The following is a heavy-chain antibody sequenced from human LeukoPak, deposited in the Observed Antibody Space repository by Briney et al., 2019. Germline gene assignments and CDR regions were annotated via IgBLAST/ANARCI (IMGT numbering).Heavy chain of an antibody. D-gene: IGHD6-13*01. J-gene: IGHJ4*02. Sequence: SETLSLTCTVSGGSISSYYWSWIRQPPGKGLEWIGYIYYSGSTNYNPPLKSRVTISVDTSKNQFSLKLSSVTAADTAVYYCARVGLGYSSSWYNLRYYFDYWGQGTLVTVSS. CDR1: GGSISSYY. V-gene: IGHV4-59*01. CDR2: IYYSGST. CDR3: ARVGLGYSSSWYNLRYYFDY.